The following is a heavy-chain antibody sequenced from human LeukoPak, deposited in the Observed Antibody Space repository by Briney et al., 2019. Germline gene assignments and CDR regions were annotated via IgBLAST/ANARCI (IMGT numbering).Heavy chain of an antibody. CDR1: GGSISSSSYY. V-gene: IGHV4-39*01. D-gene: IGHD1-26*01. CDR3: ARRPIVGATPFDY. Sequence: SETLSLTCTVSGGSISSSSYYWGWIRQPPGKGLVWIGSIYYSGSTYYNPSLKSRVTISVDTSKDQFSLKLSSVTAADTAVYYCARRPIVGATPFDYWGQGTLVTVSS. J-gene: IGHJ4*02. CDR2: IYYSGST.